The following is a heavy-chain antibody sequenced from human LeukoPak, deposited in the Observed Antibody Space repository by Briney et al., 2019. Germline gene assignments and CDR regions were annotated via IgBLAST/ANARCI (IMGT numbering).Heavy chain of an antibody. CDR1: GYTFTGYY. CDR3: ARDRMDFWSGSPYYMDV. V-gene: IGHV1-2*02. D-gene: IGHD3-3*01. J-gene: IGHJ6*03. CDR2: INPNSGGT. Sequence: ASVKVSCKASGYTFTGYYMHWVRQAPGQGLGWMGWINPNSGGTNYAQKFQGRVTMTRDTSISTAYMELSRLRSDDTAVYYCARDRMDFWSGSPYYMDVWGKGTTVTVSS.